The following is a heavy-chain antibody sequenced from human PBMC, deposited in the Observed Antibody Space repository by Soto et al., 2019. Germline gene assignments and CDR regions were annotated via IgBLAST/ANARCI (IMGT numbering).Heavy chain of an antibody. D-gene: IGHD3-10*01. CDR2: ISSSSSYI. V-gene: IGHV3-21*01. Sequence: GGSLRLSCAASGFTFSSYSMNWVRQAPGKGLEWVSSISSSSSYIYYADSVKGRFTISRDNAKNSLYLQMNSLRAEDTAVYYCARAGYYGSGSYYSLQNNWFDPWGQGTLVTSPQ. J-gene: IGHJ5*02. CDR3: ARAGYYGSGSYYSLQNNWFDP. CDR1: GFTFSSYS.